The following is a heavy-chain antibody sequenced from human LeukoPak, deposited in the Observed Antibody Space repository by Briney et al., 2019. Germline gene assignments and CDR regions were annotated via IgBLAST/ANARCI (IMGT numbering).Heavy chain of an antibody. CDR3: AKAGTSGSYLYPWGYYFDY. CDR2: ISYDGSNK. Sequence: GGSLRLSCAASGFTFSSYGMHWVRQAPGKGLEWVAVISYDGSNKYYADSVEGRFTISRDNSKNTLYLQMNSLRAEDTAVYYCAKAGTSGSYLYPWGYYFDYWGQGTLVTVSS. CDR1: GFTFSSYG. J-gene: IGHJ4*02. D-gene: IGHD1-26*01. V-gene: IGHV3-30*18.